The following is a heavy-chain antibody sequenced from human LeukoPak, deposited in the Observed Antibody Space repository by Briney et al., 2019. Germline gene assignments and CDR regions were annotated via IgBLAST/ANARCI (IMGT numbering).Heavy chain of an antibody. CDR3: ARTYGSGSLTDY. CDR1: GGSVSSGSYY. CDR2: IYTSGST. V-gene: IGHV4-61*02. D-gene: IGHD3-10*01. Sequence: SETLSLTCTVSGGSVSSGSYYWSWIRQPAGKGLEWIGRIYTSGSTNYNPSLKSRVTISVDTSKNQFSLKLSSVTAADTAVYYCARTYGSGSLTDYWGQGTLVTVSS. J-gene: IGHJ4*02.